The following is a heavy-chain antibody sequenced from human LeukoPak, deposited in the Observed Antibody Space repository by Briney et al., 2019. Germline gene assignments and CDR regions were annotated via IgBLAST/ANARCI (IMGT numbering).Heavy chain of an antibody. CDR3: ARDRSYDFWSGLTSIIDDAFDI. Sequence: GGSLRLSCAASGFTFSSYWMSWVRQAPGKGLEWVANIKQDGSEKYYVDSVKGRFTISRDNAKNSLYLQMNSLRAEDTAVYYCARDRSYDFWSGLTSIIDDAFDIWGQGTMVTVSS. D-gene: IGHD3-3*01. CDR2: IKQDGSEK. CDR1: GFTFSSYW. V-gene: IGHV3-7*01. J-gene: IGHJ3*02.